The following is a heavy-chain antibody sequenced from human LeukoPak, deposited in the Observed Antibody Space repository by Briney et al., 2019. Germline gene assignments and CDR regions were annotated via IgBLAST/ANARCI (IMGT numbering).Heavy chain of an antibody. CDR3: ARDVAAARRGTTYYYGMDV. D-gene: IGHD6-13*01. J-gene: IGHJ6*02. CDR1: GFTFSNYN. V-gene: IGHV3-21*01. Sequence: GGSLRLSCAASGFTFSNYNFYWVRQAPGKGLEWVSSISSTSSYIHYADSVKGRFTISRDNSKNTLYLQMNSLRAEDTAVYYCARDVAAARRGTTYYYGMDVWGQGTTVTVSS. CDR2: ISSTSSYI.